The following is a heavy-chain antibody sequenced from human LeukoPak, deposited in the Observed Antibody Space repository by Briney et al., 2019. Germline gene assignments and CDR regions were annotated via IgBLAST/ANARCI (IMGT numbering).Heavy chain of an antibody. J-gene: IGHJ4*02. CDR3: ARLWPEGSFDY. Sequence: GGSLRLSCAASGFTFSDYYMSWIHQAPGKGLEWVSYISSSGSTIYYADSVKGRFTISRDNAKNSLYLQMNSLRAEDTAVYYCARLWPEGSFDYWGQGTLVTVSS. D-gene: IGHD2-21*01. CDR2: ISSSGSTI. CDR1: GFTFSDYY. V-gene: IGHV3-11*01.